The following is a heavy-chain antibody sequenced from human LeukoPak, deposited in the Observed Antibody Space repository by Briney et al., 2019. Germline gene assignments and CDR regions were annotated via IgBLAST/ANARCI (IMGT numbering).Heavy chain of an antibody. CDR3: ARRPHYNILTGHVYYFDY. J-gene: IGHJ4*02. V-gene: IGHV5-51*01. Sequence: GESLKISCKGSGYSFSSFCIGWVRQMPGKGLEWMGIIYPGDSDTRYSPSFQGQVTISADKSISTAYLQWSSLKASDTAMYYCARRPHYNILTGHVYYFDYWGQGTLVTVSS. CDR2: IYPGDSDT. CDR1: GYSFSSFC. D-gene: IGHD3-9*01.